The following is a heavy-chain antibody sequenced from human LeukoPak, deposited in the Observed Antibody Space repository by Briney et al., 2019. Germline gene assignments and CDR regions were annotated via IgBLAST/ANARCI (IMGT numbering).Heavy chain of an antibody. D-gene: IGHD3-10*01. J-gene: IGHJ4*02. CDR3: ARDAYYGPGSLVY. Sequence: SETLSLTCTVSGDSINGGGYYWSWIRQHPGKGLEWIGYIYYSGSTYYNPSLKSRVTISVDTSKNQFSLKVSSVTVADTAVYYCARDAYYGPGSLVYWGQGTLVIVSS. CDR1: GDSINGGGYY. CDR2: IYYSGST. V-gene: IGHV4-31*03.